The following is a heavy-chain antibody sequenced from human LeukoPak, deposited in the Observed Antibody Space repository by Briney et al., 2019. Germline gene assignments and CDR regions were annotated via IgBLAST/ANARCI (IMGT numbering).Heavy chain of an antibody. D-gene: IGHD2-2*01. Sequence: ASVKVSCKASGYTFSNHGISWLRQAPGQGLEWMGWISADNGNTNYAQKFQGRVTMTTDTSTSTAYMEMRSLRSDDTAVYYCARDLHLVEPLVNFDYWGQGTLVTVSS. CDR1: GYTFSNHG. CDR2: ISADNGNT. V-gene: IGHV1-18*01. J-gene: IGHJ4*02. CDR3: ARDLHLVEPLVNFDY.